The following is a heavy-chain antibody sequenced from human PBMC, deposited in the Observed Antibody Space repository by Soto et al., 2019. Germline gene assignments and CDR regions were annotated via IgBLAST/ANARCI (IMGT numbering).Heavy chain of an antibody. J-gene: IGHJ4*02. CDR2: IYYSGST. D-gene: IGHD6-19*01. CDR3: ARRIDSEQWLAFDY. Sequence: SETLSLTCTVSGGSISSSSYYWGWIRQPPGKGLEWIGSIYYSGSTYYNPSLKSRVTISVDTSKNQFSLKLSSVTAADTAVYYCARRIDSEQWLAFDYWGQGTLVTVSS. CDR1: GGSISSSSYY. V-gene: IGHV4-39*01.